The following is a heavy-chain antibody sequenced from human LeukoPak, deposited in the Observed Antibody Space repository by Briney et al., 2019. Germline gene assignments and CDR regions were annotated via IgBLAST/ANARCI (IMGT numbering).Heavy chain of an antibody. CDR1: GGSISSSRDY. CDR2: IYYSGST. CDR3: ARDQGYYYGSDPSDNWFDP. J-gene: IGHJ5*02. D-gene: IGHD3-10*01. Sequence: TPSETLSLTCTVSGGSISSSRDYWAWLRQPPGKGLEWIANIYYSGSTYYSPSLKSRVTISVDTSKNQFSLKLSSVTAADTAVYYCARDQGYYYGSDPSDNWFDPWGQGTLVTVSS. V-gene: IGHV4-39*02.